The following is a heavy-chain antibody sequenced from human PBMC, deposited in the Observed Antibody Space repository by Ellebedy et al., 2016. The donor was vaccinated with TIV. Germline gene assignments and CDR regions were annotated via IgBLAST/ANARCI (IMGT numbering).Heavy chain of an antibody. V-gene: IGHV3-9*01. D-gene: IGHD3-10*01. J-gene: IGHJ6*02. CDR1: GFTFHDYA. Sequence: GGSLRLSXVASGFTFHDYAMHWVRQVPGKGLEWVAGISWNSDRIDYADSVKGRFSISRDNAKNSLYLQMNSLRTEDTALYYCGKDISPGGMDVWGQGTTVTVSS. CDR3: GKDISPGGMDV. CDR2: ISWNSDRI.